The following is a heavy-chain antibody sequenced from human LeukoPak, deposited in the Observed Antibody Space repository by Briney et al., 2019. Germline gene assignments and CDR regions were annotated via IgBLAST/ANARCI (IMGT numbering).Heavy chain of an antibody. CDR1: GFTFSSYS. CDR2: ISGSGGST. Sequence: GGSLRLSCAASGFTFSSYSMNWVRQAPGKGLEWVSAISGSGGSTYYADSVKGRFTISRDNSKNTLYLQMNSLRAEDTAVYYCARVIAVAGTIGNWFDPWGQGTLVTVSS. J-gene: IGHJ5*02. D-gene: IGHD6-19*01. V-gene: IGHV3-23*01. CDR3: ARVIAVAGTIGNWFDP.